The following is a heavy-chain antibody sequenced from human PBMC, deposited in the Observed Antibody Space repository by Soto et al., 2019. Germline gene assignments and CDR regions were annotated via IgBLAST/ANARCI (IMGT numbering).Heavy chain of an antibody. Sequence: QVQLQQWGAGLLKPSETLSLTCAVYGGSFSGYYWSWIRQPPGKGLEWIGEINHSGSTNYNPSLKGRVTLSVDTSKNQFSLKLSSVTAADTAVYYCARGANPRPGSGSYYNVRNWFDPWGQGTLVTVSS. D-gene: IGHD3-10*01. V-gene: IGHV4-34*01. CDR2: INHSGST. CDR1: GGSFSGYY. CDR3: ARGANPRPGSGSYYNVRNWFDP. J-gene: IGHJ5*02.